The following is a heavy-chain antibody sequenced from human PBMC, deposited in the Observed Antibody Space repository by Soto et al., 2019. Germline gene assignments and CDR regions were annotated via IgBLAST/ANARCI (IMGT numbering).Heavy chain of an antibody. D-gene: IGHD2-21*01. V-gene: IGHV4-39*01. CDR3: ASSEFH. CDR2: IYYSGST. Sequence: SETPSLTFTVSCWSISSSSSYWGWIRQPPGKGLEWIGRIYYSGSTYYNPSLKSRVTTSVDTSKNQFSLKLSSVTAADTAVYYCASSEFHWGQGTLVTVSS. CDR1: CWSISSSSSY. J-gene: IGHJ4*02.